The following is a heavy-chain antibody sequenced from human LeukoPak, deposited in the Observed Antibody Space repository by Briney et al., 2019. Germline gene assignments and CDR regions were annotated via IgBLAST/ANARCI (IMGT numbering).Heavy chain of an antibody. V-gene: IGHV3-48*03. Sequence: GGSLRLSCAASGFTFSNYEMNWVRQAPGKGLEWVSYISSSGSTVYYADSVKGRFTISRDNARNSLYLQMNSLRAEDTAVYYCARYRSPLDYRGQGTLVTVSS. CDR1: GFTFSNYE. CDR3: ARYRSPLDY. J-gene: IGHJ4*02. D-gene: IGHD3-16*02. CDR2: ISSSGSTV.